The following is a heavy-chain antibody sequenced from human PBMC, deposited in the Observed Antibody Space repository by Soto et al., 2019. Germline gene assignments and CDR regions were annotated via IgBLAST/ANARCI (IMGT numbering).Heavy chain of an antibody. CDR2: IYYSGST. V-gene: IGHV4-59*01. J-gene: IGHJ4*02. CDR1: GGSISSYY. CDR3: ARAVALAADLDY. Sequence: SETLSLTCTVSGGSISSYYWSWIRQPPGKGLEWIGYIYYSGSTNYNPSLKSRVTISVDTSKNQFSLKLSSVTAADTAVYYCARAVALAADLDYWGQGTLVTVSS. D-gene: IGHD6-19*01.